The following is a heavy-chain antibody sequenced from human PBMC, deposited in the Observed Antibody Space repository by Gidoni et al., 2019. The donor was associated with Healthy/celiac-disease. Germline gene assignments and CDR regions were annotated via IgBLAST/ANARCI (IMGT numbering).Heavy chain of an antibody. Sequence: QVQLVESGGGVVQPGRSLRLSCAASGCTFSTYAMHWVRQAPGKGLEWVAVISYDGSNKYYADSVKGRFTISRDNSKNTLYLQMNSLRAEDTAVYYCAREGGLRGSLGRLRAFDIWGQGTMVTVSS. D-gene: IGHD1-26*01. CDR3: AREGGLRGSLGRLRAFDI. CDR1: GCTFSTYA. V-gene: IGHV3-30-3*01. J-gene: IGHJ3*02. CDR2: ISYDGSNK.